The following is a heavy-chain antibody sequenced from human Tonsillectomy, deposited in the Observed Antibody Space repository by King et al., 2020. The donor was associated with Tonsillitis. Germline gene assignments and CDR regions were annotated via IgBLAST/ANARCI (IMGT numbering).Heavy chain of an antibody. Sequence: VQLVESGGGVVQPGRSLRLSCAASGFTFSSYAMHWVRQAPGKGLEWVAVISYDGSNKYYADSVKGQFTISRDNSKNTMYLQMNSLRAEDTAVYYCARARATVTTDWGQGTLVTVSS. CDR2: ISYDGSNK. CDR3: ARARATVTTD. V-gene: IGHV3-30*04. CDR1: GFTFSSYA. D-gene: IGHD4-11*01. J-gene: IGHJ4*02.